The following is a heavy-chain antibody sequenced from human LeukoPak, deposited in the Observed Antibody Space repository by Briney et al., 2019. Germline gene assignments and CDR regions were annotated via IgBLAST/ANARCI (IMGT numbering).Heavy chain of an antibody. D-gene: IGHD5-18*01. J-gene: IGHJ4*02. CDR3: ASFAYSYGTAAAFDY. Sequence: YIYYSASSNYNPSLNIRVTISVDTSKNQFSLKLSSVTAADTAVYYCASFAYSYGTAAAFDYWGQGTLVTVSS. V-gene: IGHV4-59*01. CDR2: IYYSASS.